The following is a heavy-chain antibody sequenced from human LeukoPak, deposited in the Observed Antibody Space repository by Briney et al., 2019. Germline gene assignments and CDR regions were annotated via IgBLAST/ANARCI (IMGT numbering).Heavy chain of an antibody. CDR1: GGSISSYY. Sequence: SETLSLTCTVSGGSISSYYWTWIRQPPGKGLEWIGYIYYSGSTYYSGSTNYNPSLKSRVTISVDTSKNQFSLNLSSVTAADTAVYYCAIQTYYYDSSGYYSYGDYWGQGTLVTVSS. CDR2: IYYSGSTYYSGST. CDR3: AIQTYYYDSSGYYSYGDY. V-gene: IGHV4-59*01. J-gene: IGHJ4*02. D-gene: IGHD3-22*01.